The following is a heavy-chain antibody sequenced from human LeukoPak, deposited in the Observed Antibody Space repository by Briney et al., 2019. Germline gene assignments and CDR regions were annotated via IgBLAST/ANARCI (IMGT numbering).Heavy chain of an antibody. D-gene: IGHD3-3*01. CDR1: GYTFTSYG. Sequence: ASVKVSCKASGYTFTSYGISWVRQAPGQGLEWMGWISAYNGNTNYAQTLQGRVTMTTDTSTSTAYMELRSLRSDDTAVYYCARVRFLEWLPYYFDYWGQGTLVTVSS. J-gene: IGHJ4*02. CDR3: ARVRFLEWLPYYFDY. CDR2: ISAYNGNT. V-gene: IGHV1-18*01.